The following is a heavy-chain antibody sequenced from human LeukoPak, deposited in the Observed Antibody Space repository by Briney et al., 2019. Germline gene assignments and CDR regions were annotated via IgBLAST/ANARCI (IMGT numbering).Heavy chain of an antibody. CDR2: VYTSGST. Sequence: SETLSLTCTVSGGSISSYYWSWIRQPAGKGLEWIGRVYTSGSTSYNPSLKSRVTMSVDTPKNQFSLKLSSVTAADTAVYYCAREGSSWYQAGYYYYYYMDVWGKGTTVTVSS. CDR1: GGSISSYY. J-gene: IGHJ6*03. V-gene: IGHV4-4*07. CDR3: AREGSSWYQAGYYYYYYMDV. D-gene: IGHD6-13*01.